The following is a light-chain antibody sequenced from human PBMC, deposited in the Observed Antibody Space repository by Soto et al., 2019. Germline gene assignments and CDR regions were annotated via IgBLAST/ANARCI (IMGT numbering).Light chain of an antibody. J-gene: IGKJ2*01. Sequence: DIQMTQSPSSLSASVGDRVTIPCQASQDISNYLNWYQQKPGKAHKLLIYAATNLETGVPSRFIGSVSRKDFTFTINSLPPEDIATYYCQQYDNLPPAPTFGQGTKPEIK. CDR3: QQYDNLPPAPT. CDR2: AAT. CDR1: QDISNY. V-gene: IGKV1-33*01.